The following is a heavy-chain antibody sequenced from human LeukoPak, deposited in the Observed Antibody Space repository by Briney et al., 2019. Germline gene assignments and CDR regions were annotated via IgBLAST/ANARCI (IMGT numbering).Heavy chain of an antibody. J-gene: IGHJ3*02. V-gene: IGHV4-39*07. CDR2: IYYSGST. CDR1: GGSISSSSYY. CDR3: ARVRGGDYVIYNAFDI. D-gene: IGHD3-10*01. Sequence: SETLSLTCTVSGGSISSSSYYWGWIRQPPGKGLEWIGSIYYSGSTYYNPSLKSRVTISVDTSKNQFSLKLSSVTAADTAVYYCARVRGGDYVIYNAFDIWGQGTMVTVSS.